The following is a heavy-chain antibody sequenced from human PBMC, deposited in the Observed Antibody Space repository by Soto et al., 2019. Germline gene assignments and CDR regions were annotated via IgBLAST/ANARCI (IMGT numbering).Heavy chain of an antibody. D-gene: IGHD4-17*01. J-gene: IGHJ4*02. Sequence: SVKVSCKASGGTFSSYAISWVRQAPGQGLEWMGGIIPIFGTANYAQKFQGRVTITADESTSTAYMELSSLRSEDTAVYYCARGALSRLTHDYCDYRSPYYFDYWGQGTLVTVSS. CDR3: ARGALSRLTHDYCDYRSPYYFDY. CDR2: IIPIFGTA. V-gene: IGHV1-69*13. CDR1: GGTFSSYA.